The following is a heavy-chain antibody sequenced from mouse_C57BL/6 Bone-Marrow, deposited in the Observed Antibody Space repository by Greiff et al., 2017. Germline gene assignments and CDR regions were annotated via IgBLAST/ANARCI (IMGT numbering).Heavy chain of an antibody. Sequence: EVKLQESGPELVKPGASVKISCKASGYTFTDYYMNWVKQSHGKSLEWIGDINPNNGGTSYNQKFKGKATLNVDKSSSTAYMGLRSLTTDDSAVYYCARDDGNLYYAMDYWGQGTSVTVSS. J-gene: IGHJ4*01. CDR2: INPNNGGT. CDR3: ARDDGNLYYAMDY. CDR1: GYTFTDYY. D-gene: IGHD2-1*01. V-gene: IGHV1-26*01.